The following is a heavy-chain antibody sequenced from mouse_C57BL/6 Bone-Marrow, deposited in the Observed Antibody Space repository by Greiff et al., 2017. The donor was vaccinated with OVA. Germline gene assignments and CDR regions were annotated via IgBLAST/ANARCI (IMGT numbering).Heavy chain of an antibody. V-gene: IGHV5-4*03. CDR3: ARYVHYCNSFAMDY. CDR2: LSDGGSYT. Sequence: EVKLVESGGGLVKPGGSLKLSCAASGFTFSSSAMSWVRPTPEKRLEWVATLSDGGSYTTYPDNVKGRFTIPRDNAKNNLYLQMSHLKSEDTAMYYVARYVHYCNSFAMDYWGQGTSVTVSS. CDR1: GFTFSSSA. D-gene: IGHD1-1*01. J-gene: IGHJ4*01.